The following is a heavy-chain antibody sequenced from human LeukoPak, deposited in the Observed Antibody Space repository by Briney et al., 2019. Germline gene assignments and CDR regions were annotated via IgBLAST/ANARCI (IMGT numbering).Heavy chain of an antibody. CDR2: IEQDGSEK. V-gene: IGHV3-7*04. CDR3: VRVYGAYANALDY. J-gene: IGHJ4*02. Sequence: GGSLRLSCAASGFTFSSYAMSWVRQAPGKGLEWVANIEQDGSEKYSVDSVKGRFTTSRDNAKNSLYLQMNSLRAEDTAVYYCVRVYGAYANALDYWGQGTLVTVSS. D-gene: IGHD4/OR15-4a*01. CDR1: GFTFSSYA.